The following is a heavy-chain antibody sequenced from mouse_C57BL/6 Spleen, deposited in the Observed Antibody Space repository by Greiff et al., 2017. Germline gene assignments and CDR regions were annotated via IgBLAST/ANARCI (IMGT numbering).Heavy chain of an antibody. CDR1: GYSITSGYY. V-gene: IGHV3-6*01. CDR2: ISYDGSN. Sequence: DVQLQESGPGLVQPSQSLSLTCSVTGYSITSGYYWNWIRQFPGNKLEWMGYISYDGSNNYNPSLKNRIPITRDTSKNQFFLKLNSVTTEDTATYYCARLAPYYFDYWGQGTTLTVSS. J-gene: IGHJ2*01. CDR3: ARLAPYYFDY.